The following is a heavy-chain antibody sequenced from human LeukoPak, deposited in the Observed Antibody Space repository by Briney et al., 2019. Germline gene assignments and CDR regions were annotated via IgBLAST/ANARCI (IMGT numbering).Heavy chain of an antibody. CDR1: GFTFDDYA. CDR3: AKDLGPGSMATSPGFDY. Sequence: GGSLRLSCAASGFTFDDYAMHWVRQAPEKGLEWVSGISWNSGSMGYADSVKGRFTISRDNAKTSLYLQMNSLRAEDTALYYCAKDLGPGSMATSPGFDYWGQGTLVTVSS. D-gene: IGHD5-24*01. V-gene: IGHV3-9*01. CDR2: ISWNSGSM. J-gene: IGHJ4*02.